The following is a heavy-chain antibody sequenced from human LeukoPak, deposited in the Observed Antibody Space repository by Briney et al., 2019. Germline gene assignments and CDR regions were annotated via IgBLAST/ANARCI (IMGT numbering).Heavy chain of an antibody. CDR2: ISAYNGNT. V-gene: IGHV1-18*01. D-gene: IGHD6-13*01. J-gene: IGHJ4*02. Sequence: ASVKVSCKASGYTFTSYGISWVRQAPGQGLEWMGWISAYNGNTNYAQKLQGRVTMTTDTSTSTAYMELRSLRAEDTAVYYCAREIYRGGTRPRIAAAGRGPFDYWGQGTLVTVSS. CDR3: AREIYRGGTRPRIAAAGRGPFDY. CDR1: GYTFTSYG.